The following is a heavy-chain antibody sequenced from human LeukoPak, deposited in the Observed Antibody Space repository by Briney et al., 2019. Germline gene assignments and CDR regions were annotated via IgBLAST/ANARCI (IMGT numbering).Heavy chain of an antibody. V-gene: IGHV4-59*01. J-gene: IGHJ4*02. CDR3: ARAPSYYYDSSGSPALFDY. CDR1: GGSISSYY. Sequence: PSETLSLTCTVSGGSISSYYWSWIRQPPGKGLEWIGYIYYSGSTNYNPPLKSRVTISVDTSKNQFSLKLSSVTAADTAVYYCARAPSYYYDSSGSPALFDYWGQGTLVTVSS. D-gene: IGHD3-22*01. CDR2: IYYSGST.